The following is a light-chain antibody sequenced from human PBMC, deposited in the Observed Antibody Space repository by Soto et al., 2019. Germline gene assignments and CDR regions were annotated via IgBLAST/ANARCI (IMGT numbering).Light chain of an antibody. CDR1: NIGSKS. CDR3: QVWDSSSDPVV. J-gene: IGLJ2*01. Sequence: SYELTQPPSVSVAPGKTARITCGGNNIGSKSVHWYQQKPGQAPVLVIYYDSDRPSGIPERFSGSNSGNTATLTISRVEAGDEADNYCQVWDSSSDPVVFGGGTKVTVL. V-gene: IGLV3-21*04. CDR2: YDS.